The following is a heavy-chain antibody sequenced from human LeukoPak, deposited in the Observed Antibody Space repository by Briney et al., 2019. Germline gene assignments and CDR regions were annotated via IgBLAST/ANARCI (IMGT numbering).Heavy chain of an antibody. Sequence: GASVKVPCKASGYTFTSYGISWVRQAPGQGLEWMGWISAYSGNTNYAQKLQGRVTMTTDTSTSTAYMELRSLRSDDTAVYYCARVKYYYDSSGYYHTSSGYFDYWGQGTLVTVSS. D-gene: IGHD3-22*01. V-gene: IGHV1-18*01. CDR1: GYTFTSYG. CDR2: ISAYSGNT. CDR3: ARVKYYYDSSGYYHTSSGYFDY. J-gene: IGHJ4*02.